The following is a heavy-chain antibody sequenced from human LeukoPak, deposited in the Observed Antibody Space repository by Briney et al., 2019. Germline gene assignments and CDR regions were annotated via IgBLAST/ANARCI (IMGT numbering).Heavy chain of an antibody. CDR2: IYHSGST. Sequence: SETLSLTCAVSGGSISSGGYSWSWIRQPPGKGLEWIGYIYHSGSTYYNPSLKSRVTISVDRSKNQFSLKLSSVTAADTAVYYCARNPYSGSYLYNLFDPWGQGTLVTVSS. CDR3: ARNPYSGSYLYNLFDP. V-gene: IGHV4-30-2*01. J-gene: IGHJ5*01. D-gene: IGHD1-26*01. CDR1: GGSISSGGYS.